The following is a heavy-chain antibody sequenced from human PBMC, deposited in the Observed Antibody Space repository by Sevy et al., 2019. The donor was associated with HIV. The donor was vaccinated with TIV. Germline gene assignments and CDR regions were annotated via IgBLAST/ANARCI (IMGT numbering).Heavy chain of an antibody. Sequence: ASVKVSCKASGGTFSSYAISWVRQAPGQGLEWMGGIIPIFGTANYAQKFQGRVTITADESTSTAYMELSSLSSEDTAVYYSARGRDKGPGIAAAGKRFDYYYGMDVWGQGTTVTVSS. CDR1: GGTFSSYA. D-gene: IGHD6-13*01. J-gene: IGHJ6*02. CDR3: ARGRDKGPGIAAAGKRFDYYYGMDV. V-gene: IGHV1-69*13. CDR2: IIPIFGTA.